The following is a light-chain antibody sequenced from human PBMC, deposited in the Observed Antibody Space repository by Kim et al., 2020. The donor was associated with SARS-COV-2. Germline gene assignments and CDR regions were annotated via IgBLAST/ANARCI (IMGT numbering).Light chain of an antibody. V-gene: IGLV6-57*03. CDR2: DNS. CDR3: QSYATRNRLV. CDR1: SASIATNY. J-gene: IGLJ2*01. Sequence: NFMLTQPHSVSESPGKTVILSCTRSSASIATNYEQWYQQRPGSAPPTVIFDNSQRPSGVHALVSGSSDISSNSASLTISGLKTEDAADYYCQSYATRNRLVFGGGTQVTVL.